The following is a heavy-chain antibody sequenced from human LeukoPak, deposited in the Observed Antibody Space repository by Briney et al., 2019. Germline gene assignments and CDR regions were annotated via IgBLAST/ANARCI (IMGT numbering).Heavy chain of an antibody. Sequence: GGSLRLSCAASGFTFSSYGMHWVRQAPGKGLEWVSSITSGGDYKYYADSVKGRFTTSRDNAKNSLSLQLNSLRVEDTAVYYCARGHYDVLAASYKWTPDYWGQGTLVTVSS. V-gene: IGHV3-21*01. J-gene: IGHJ4*02. CDR1: GFTFSSYG. D-gene: IGHD3-9*01. CDR3: ARGHYDVLAASYKWTPDY. CDR2: ITSGGDYK.